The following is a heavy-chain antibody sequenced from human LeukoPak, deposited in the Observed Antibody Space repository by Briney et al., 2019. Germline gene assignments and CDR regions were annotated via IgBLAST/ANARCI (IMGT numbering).Heavy chain of an antibody. Sequence: GGSLRLSCAASGFAFSSYAMSWVREAPGKGLEWVSAISGSGGSTYYADSVKGRFTISRDNSKNTLYLQMNSLRAEDTAVYYCAKVPPGVLVFRFDYWGQGTLVTVSS. CDR2: ISGSGGST. CDR3: AKVPPGVLVFRFDY. D-gene: IGHD2-8*01. V-gene: IGHV3-23*01. J-gene: IGHJ4*02. CDR1: GFAFSSYA.